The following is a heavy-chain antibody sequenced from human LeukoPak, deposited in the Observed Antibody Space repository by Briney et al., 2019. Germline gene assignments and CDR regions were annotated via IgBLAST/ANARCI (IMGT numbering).Heavy chain of an antibody. J-gene: IGHJ4*02. D-gene: IGHD3-3*01. CDR3: TRVFGGYDVSDS. CDR1: GLNFSRYW. V-gene: IGHV3-7*03. Sequence: PGGSLRLSCAASGLNFSRYWMSWVRQAPGKGLDWVANIKKDGSQKYYVDSVEGRFTISRDNAKNSLYLQMDSLRLDDTAVYYCTRVFGGYDVSDSWGQGTRVTVSS. CDR2: IKKDGSQK.